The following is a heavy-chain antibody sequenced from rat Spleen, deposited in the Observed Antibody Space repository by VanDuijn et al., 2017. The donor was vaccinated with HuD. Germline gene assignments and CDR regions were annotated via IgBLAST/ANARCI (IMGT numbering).Heavy chain of an antibody. J-gene: IGHJ2*01. V-gene: IGHV2-43*01. CDR1: GFSLTSYH. D-gene: IGHD5-1*01. CDR2: IWTGGST. CDR3: ARVLGY. Sequence: QVQLKESGPGLVQPSQTLSLTCTVSGFSLTSYHVSWVRQPPGKGLEWMGVIWTGGSTTYNSALKSRLSISRDTSKSQVFLKMNSLQTEDTATYYCARVLGYWGQGVMVTVSS.